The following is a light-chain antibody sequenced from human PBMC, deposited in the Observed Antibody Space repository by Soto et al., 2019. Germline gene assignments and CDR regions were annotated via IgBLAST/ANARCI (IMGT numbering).Light chain of an antibody. CDR2: SNN. Sequence: QLVLTQPPSASGTPGQRVTISCSGSSSNIGSNTVNWYQQLPGTAPKLLIYSNNQRPSGVPDRFSGSKSGTSASLAISGLQSEDEADYYCAAWDDSLNGVVFGGGTKVTDL. J-gene: IGLJ2*01. CDR3: AAWDDSLNGVV. CDR1: SSNIGSNT. V-gene: IGLV1-44*01.